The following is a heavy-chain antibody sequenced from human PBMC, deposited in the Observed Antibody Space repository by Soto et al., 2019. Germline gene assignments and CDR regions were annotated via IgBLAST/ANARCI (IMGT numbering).Heavy chain of an antibody. V-gene: IGHV3-64*01. J-gene: IGHJ4*02. D-gene: IGHD2-15*01. Sequence: EVQLVESGGGLVQPGGSLRLSCAASGFTFSSYALHWVRQAPGEGLVYVSTISGNGGSTYYANSVKGRFTISRDNSKNTLYLQMGSLRAEDMGVYSCAREVVAATYDYWGQGTLVTVSS. CDR1: GFTFSSYA. CDR3: AREVVAATYDY. CDR2: ISGNGGST.